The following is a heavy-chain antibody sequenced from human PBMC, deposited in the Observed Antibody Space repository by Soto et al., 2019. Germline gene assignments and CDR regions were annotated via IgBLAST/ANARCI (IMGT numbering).Heavy chain of an antibody. CDR3: ARDGNPYYDFWSGYYSSATSQYYYYYMDV. J-gene: IGHJ6*03. CDR2: ISSSSSYI. CDR1: GFTFSSYS. Sequence: EVQLVESGGGLVKPGGSLRLSCAASGFTFSSYSMNWVRQAPGKGLEWVSSISSSSSYIYYADSVKGRFTISRDNAKNSLYLQMNSLRAEDTAVYYCARDGNPYYDFWSGYYSSATSQYYYYYMDVWGKGTTVTVS. V-gene: IGHV3-21*01. D-gene: IGHD3-3*01.